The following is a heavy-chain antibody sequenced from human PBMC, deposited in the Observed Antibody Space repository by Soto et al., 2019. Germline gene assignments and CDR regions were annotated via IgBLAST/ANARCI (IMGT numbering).Heavy chain of an antibody. D-gene: IGHD4-17*01. V-gene: IGHV4-34*01. J-gene: IGHJ3*02. CDR3: ASFGYLTTVTTLSAFDI. Sequence: SETLSLTCAVYGGSFSGYYWSWIRQPPGKGLEWIGEINHSGSTNYNPPLKSRVTISVDTSKNQFSLKLSSVTAADTAVYYCASFGYLTTVTTLSAFDIWGQGTMVTVSS. CDR2: INHSGST. CDR1: GGSFSGYY.